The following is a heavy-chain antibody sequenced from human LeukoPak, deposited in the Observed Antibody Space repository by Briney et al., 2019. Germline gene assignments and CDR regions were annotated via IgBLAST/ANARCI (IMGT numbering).Heavy chain of an antibody. D-gene: IGHD2/OR15-2a*01. CDR1: GFTFSNYW. CDR3: VGFFSGMDV. CDR2: VNNEGTGT. Sequence: GGSLRLSCAASGFTFSNYWMHWVRQAPGRGLVWVSRVNNEGTGTTYADSVKGRFTISRDNAKNTLYLQMNSLRVEDTAVYYCVGFFSGMDVWGQGTTVTVSS. J-gene: IGHJ6*02. V-gene: IGHV3-74*01.